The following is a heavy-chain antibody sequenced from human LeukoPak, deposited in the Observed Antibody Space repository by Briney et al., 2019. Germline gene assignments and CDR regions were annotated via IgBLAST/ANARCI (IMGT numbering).Heavy chain of an antibody. CDR3: AREKSPERKTWLQLGAFDV. J-gene: IGHJ3*01. CDR2: INPNSGGT. D-gene: IGHD5-24*01. V-gene: IGHV1-2*02. CDR1: GYTFTGYY. Sequence: ASVKVSCKASGYTFTGYYMHWVRQAPGQGLEWMGWINPNSGGTNYAQKFQGRVTMTRDTSISTAYMELSRLRSDDTAVYYCAREKSPERKTWLQLGAFDVWGQGTVVTVSS.